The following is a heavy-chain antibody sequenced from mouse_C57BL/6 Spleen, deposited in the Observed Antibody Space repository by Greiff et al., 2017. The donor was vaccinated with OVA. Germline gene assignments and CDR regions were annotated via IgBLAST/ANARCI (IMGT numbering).Heavy chain of an antibody. CDR2: IYPRSGNT. CDR3: ARERDGSRERGYFDV. J-gene: IGHJ1*03. CDR1: GYTFTSYG. V-gene: IGHV1-81*01. D-gene: IGHD1-1*01. Sequence: QVQLQQSGAELARPGASVKLSCKASGYTFTSYGISWVKQRTGQGLEWIGEIYPRSGNTYYNEKFKGKATLTADKSSSTAYMELRSLTSEDSAVYFGARERDGSRERGYFDVWGTGTTVTVSS.